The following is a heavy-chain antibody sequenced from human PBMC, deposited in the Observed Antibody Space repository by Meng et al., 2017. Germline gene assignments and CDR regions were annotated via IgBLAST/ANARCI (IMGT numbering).Heavy chain of an antibody. V-gene: IGHV3-15*01. CDR1: GLRFTDAW. D-gene: IGHD6-13*01. CDR3: ATGAAAADH. J-gene: IGHJ4*02. Sequence: VQLVVAGGCGVQPGRSLRLSCVASGLRFTDAWMSWVRQAPGKGLEWVGRIKRNRDGGTIDYAARVKGRFTISRDESKNTLYLQMDSLITEDTAVYFCATGAAAADHWGQGTLVTVSS. CDR2: IKRNRDGGTI.